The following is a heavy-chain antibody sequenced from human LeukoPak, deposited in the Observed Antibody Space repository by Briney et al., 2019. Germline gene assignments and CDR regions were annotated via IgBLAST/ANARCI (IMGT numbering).Heavy chain of an antibody. J-gene: IGHJ4*02. Sequence: PGRSLRLSCAASGSTFSSYAMHWVRQAPGKGLEWVAVISYDGSNKYYADSVKGRFTISRDNSKNTLYLQMNSLRAEDTAVYYCARDLDGYNYFDYWGQGTLVTASS. CDR2: ISYDGSNK. CDR1: GSTFSSYA. V-gene: IGHV3-30-3*01. CDR3: ARDLDGYNYFDY. D-gene: IGHD5-24*01.